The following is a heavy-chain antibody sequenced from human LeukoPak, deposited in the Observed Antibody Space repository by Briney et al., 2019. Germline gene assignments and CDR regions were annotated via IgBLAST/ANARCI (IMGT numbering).Heavy chain of an antibody. CDR1: GGSISTSNYY. J-gene: IGHJ3*02. CDR3: AKSNGYGLVDI. CDR2: IFYSGST. D-gene: IGHD3-10*01. V-gene: IGHV4-39*07. Sequence: SETLSLTCTVSGGSISTSNYYWGWIRQPPGKGLEWIGNIFYSGSTYYSPSLRSRVTISLDTFRNQFSLKLNSVTAADTAVYYCAKSNGYGLVDIGGQGTMVTVSS.